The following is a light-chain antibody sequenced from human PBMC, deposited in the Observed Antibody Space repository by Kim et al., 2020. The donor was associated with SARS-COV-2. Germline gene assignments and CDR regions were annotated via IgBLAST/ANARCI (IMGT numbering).Light chain of an antibody. CDR1: YSDIGDYDF. CDR2: DVN. V-gene: IGLV2-11*03. Sequence: PGQSVTIACTGSYSDIGDYDFVSWYQQQPGQAPKLIIYDVNERPSGVPDRFSGSKSGNTASLTISGLQAEDEADYHCSSFASTNTLFGGGTQLTVL. CDR3: SSFASTNTL. J-gene: IGLJ2*01.